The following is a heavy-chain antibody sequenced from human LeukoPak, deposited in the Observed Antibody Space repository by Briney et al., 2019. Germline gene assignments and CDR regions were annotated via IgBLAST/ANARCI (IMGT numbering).Heavy chain of an antibody. CDR3: ARDPLPSSLYNWNYFQPCWFDP. CDR2: IKSKTDGGTT. CDR1: GFTFSNAW. J-gene: IGHJ5*02. V-gene: IGHV3-15*01. D-gene: IGHD1-7*01. Sequence: GGSLRLSCAASGFTFSNAWMSWVRQAPGKGLEWVCRIKSKTDGGTTDYAAPVKGRFTISRDDSKNTLYLQMNSLRAEDTAVYYCARDPLPSSLYNWNYFQPCWFDPWGQGTLVTVSS.